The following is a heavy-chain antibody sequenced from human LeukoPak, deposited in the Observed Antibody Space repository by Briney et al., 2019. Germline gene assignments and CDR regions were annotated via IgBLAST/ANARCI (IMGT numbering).Heavy chain of an antibody. V-gene: IGHV4-61*02. CDR1: GGSISSGSYY. D-gene: IGHD3-3*01. J-gene: IGHJ4*02. CDR2: IYTSGST. CDR3: ASSPFWSGYLSRFYFDY. Sequence: SETLSLTCTVSGGSISSGSYYWSWIRQPAGKGLEWIGRIYTSGSTNYNPSLKSRVTISVDTSKNQFSLKLSSVTAADTAVYYCASSPFWSGYLSRFYFDYWGQGTLVTVSS.